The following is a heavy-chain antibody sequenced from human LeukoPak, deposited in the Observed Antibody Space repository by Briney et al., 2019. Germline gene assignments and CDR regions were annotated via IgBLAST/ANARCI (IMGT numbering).Heavy chain of an antibody. CDR3: ARDSDDYGGKGRAFDI. D-gene: IGHD4-23*01. J-gene: IGHJ3*02. Sequence: MPGGSLRLSCAASGFTFSTYVMSWIRQAPGKGLEWVSYISSSSSYTNYADSVKGRFTISRDNAKNSLYLQMNSLRAEDTAVYYCARDSDDYGGKGRAFDIWGQGTMVTVSS. CDR1: GFTFSTYV. V-gene: IGHV3-11*05. CDR2: ISSSSSYT.